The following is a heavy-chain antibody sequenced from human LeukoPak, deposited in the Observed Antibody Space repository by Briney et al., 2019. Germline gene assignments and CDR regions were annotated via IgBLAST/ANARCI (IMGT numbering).Heavy chain of an antibody. Sequence: SETLSLTCTVFGYSITTGYYWGWIRQSPGKGLEWIGYIYYSGSTYYNPSLKSRVTISVDTSKNQFSLKLSSVTAADTAVYYCARDPSRIMITFGGVIAPRARGYFDYWGQGTLVTVSS. J-gene: IGHJ4*02. V-gene: IGHV4-38-2*02. CDR1: GYSITTGYY. CDR2: IYYSGST. D-gene: IGHD3-16*02. CDR3: ARDPSRIMITFGGVIAPRARGYFDY.